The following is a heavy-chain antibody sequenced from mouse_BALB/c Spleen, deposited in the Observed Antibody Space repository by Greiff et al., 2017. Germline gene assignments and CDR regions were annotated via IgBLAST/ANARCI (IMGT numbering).Heavy chain of an antibody. CDR2: ISDGGSYT. CDR3: AREYYYGSGAMDY. Sequence: EVMLVESGGGLVKPGGSLKLSCAASGFTFSDYYMYWVRQTPEKRLEWVATISDGGSYTYYPDSVKGRFTISRDNAKNNLYLQMSSLKSEDTAMYYCAREYYYGSGAMDYWGQGTSVTVSS. CDR1: GFTFSDYY. V-gene: IGHV5-4*02. D-gene: IGHD1-1*01. J-gene: IGHJ4*01.